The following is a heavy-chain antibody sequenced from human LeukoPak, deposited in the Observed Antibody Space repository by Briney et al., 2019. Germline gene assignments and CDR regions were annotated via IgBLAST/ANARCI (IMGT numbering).Heavy chain of an antibody. CDR3: ARLRMRSGYYDSSGYYP. D-gene: IGHD3-22*01. Sequence: PSETLSLTCTVSGYSISSGYYWGWIRQPPGKGLEWIGYIYTSGSTNYNPSLKSRVTISVDTSKNQFSLKLSSVTAADTAVYYCARLRMRSGYYDSSGYYPWGQGTLVTVSS. CDR1: GYSISSGYY. J-gene: IGHJ5*02. CDR2: IYTSGST. V-gene: IGHV4-38-2*02.